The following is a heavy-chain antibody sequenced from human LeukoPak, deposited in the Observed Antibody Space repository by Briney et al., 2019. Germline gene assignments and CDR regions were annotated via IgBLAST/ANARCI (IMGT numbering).Heavy chain of an antibody. CDR2: IYYSGST. CDR3: AISIAAAGSPFDY. Sequence: EALSLTCTVSGGSISSSSYYWGWIRQPPGQGLEWIGSIYYSGSTYYNPSLKSRVTISVDTSKNQFSLKLSSVTAADTAVYYCAISIAAAGSPFDYWGQGTLVTVSS. CDR1: GGSISSSSYY. V-gene: IGHV4-39*07. D-gene: IGHD6-13*01. J-gene: IGHJ4*02.